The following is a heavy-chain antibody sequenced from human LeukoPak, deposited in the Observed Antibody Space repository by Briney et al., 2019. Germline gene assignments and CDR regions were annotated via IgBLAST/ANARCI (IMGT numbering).Heavy chain of an antibody. CDR1: GFTVSSNY. J-gene: IGHJ4*02. CDR3: ARALGYDFWSGLDY. D-gene: IGHD3-3*01. CDR2: IYSGGST. V-gene: IGHV3-66*02. Sequence: GGSLRLSCAASGFTVSSNYMSWVRQAPGKGLEWVSVIYSGGSTYYADSVKGRFTISRDNSKNTLYLQMNSLRAEDTAVYYCARALGYDFWSGLDYWGQGTLVTVSS.